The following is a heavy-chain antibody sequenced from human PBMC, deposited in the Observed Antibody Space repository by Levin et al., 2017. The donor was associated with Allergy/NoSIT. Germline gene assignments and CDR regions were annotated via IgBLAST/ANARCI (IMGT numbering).Heavy chain of an antibody. Sequence: ASVKVSCAASGFTFSSYAMSWVRQAPGKGLEWVSAISGSGGSTYYADSVKGRFTISRDNSKNTLYLQMNSLRAEDTAVYYCAKDLQAYSSGWSDAFDIWGQGTMVTVSS. CDR2: ISGSGGST. CDR1: GFTFSSYA. J-gene: IGHJ3*02. V-gene: IGHV3-23*01. CDR3: AKDLQAYSSGWSDAFDI. D-gene: IGHD6-19*01.